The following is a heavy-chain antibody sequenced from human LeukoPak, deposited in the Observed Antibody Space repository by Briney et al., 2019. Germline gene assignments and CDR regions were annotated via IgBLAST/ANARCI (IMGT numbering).Heavy chain of an antibody. D-gene: IGHD6-6*01. V-gene: IGHV5-51*01. J-gene: IGHJ4*02. CDR1: GYSFTNYW. CDR3: ARRSSIAVRLFDY. CDR2: IYPGDSDI. Sequence: GESLKISCKGSGYSFTNYWIGWVRQMPGKGLEWMGIIYPGDSDIRYSPSFQGQVTISADKSINTAYLRWSSLKASDTALYYCARRSSIAVRLFDYWGQGTLVTVSS.